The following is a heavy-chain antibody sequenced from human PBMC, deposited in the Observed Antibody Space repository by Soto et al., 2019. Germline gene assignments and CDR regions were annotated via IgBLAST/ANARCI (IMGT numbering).Heavy chain of an antibody. D-gene: IGHD4-4*01. CDR1: GGSFSIYY. CDR3: ARDLANSNPYYFDY. V-gene: IGHV4-59*01. J-gene: IGHJ4*02. CDR2: IYYSGST. Sequence: SETRSLTCAVSGGSFSIYYVSVIRQPPGKGLEWIGYIYYSGSTNYNPSLKSRVTISIDTSKNHFSLKLSSVTAADTAVYYCARDLANSNPYYFDYCGQGTLVTVSP.